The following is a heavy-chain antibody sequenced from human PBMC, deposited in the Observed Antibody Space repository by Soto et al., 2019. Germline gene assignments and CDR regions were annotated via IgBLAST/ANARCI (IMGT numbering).Heavy chain of an antibody. CDR3: ARSGYYNHFSYYYGMAV. J-gene: IGHJ6*02. D-gene: IGHD3-9*01. CDR2: IYYSGST. CDR1: GGSISSYY. Sequence: SETLSLTCTVSGGSISSYYWSWIRQPPGKGLEWIGSIYYSGSTYYNPSLKSRVTISVDTSKSQFSLKLSSVTAADTAVYYCARSGYYNHFSYYYGMAVWGQGTTVTVSS. V-gene: IGHV4-59*05.